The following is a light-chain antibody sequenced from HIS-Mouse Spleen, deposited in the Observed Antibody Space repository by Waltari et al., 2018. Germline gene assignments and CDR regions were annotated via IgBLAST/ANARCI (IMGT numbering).Light chain of an antibody. CDR1: SSDVGSYNL. V-gene: IGLV2-23*01. CDR3: CSYAGSSTWV. CDR2: EGS. Sequence: QSALTQPAPGSGSPGQSITISCTGTSSDVGSYNLVPWYQQHPGKAPKLMIYEGSKRPSGVSNRFSGSKSGNTASLTISGLQAEDEADYYCCSYAGSSTWVFGGGTKLTVL. J-gene: IGLJ3*02.